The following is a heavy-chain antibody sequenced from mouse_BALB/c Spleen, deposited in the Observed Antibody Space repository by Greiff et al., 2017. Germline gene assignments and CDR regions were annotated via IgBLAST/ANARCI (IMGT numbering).Heavy chain of an antibody. CDR2: ISSGGST. CDR1: GFTFSSYA. D-gene: IGHD1-2*01. V-gene: IGHV5-6-5*01. Sequence: EVKLMESGGGLVKPGGSLKLSCAASGFTFSSYAMSWVRQTPEKRLEWVASISSGGSTYYPDSVKGRFTISRDNARNILYLQMSSLRSEDTAMYYCARGRTTATDAMDYWGQGTSVTVSS. J-gene: IGHJ4*01. CDR3: ARGRTTATDAMDY.